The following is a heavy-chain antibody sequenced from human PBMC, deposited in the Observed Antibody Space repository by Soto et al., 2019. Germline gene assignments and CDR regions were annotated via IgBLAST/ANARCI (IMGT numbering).Heavy chain of an antibody. CDR1: GYTFTSYG. CDR2: ISAYNGNT. Sequence: QVPLVQSGAEVKKPGASVKVSCKASGYTFTSYGISWVRQAPAQGLEWMGWISAYNGNTNYAQKLQGRVTMTTDTSTSTAYMELRSLRSDDTAVYYCAREYDFWSGQGNYYYYMDVWGKGTTVTVSS. CDR3: AREYDFWSGQGNYYYYMDV. D-gene: IGHD3-3*01. V-gene: IGHV1-18*01. J-gene: IGHJ6*03.